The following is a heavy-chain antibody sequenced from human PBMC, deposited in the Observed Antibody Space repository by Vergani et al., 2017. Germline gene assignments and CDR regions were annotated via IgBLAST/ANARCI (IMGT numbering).Heavy chain of an antibody. CDR1: GGSISSSSYY. CDR2: IYYSGST. Sequence: QLQLQESGPGLVKPSETLSLTCTVSGGSISSSSYYWGWIRQPPGKGLEWIGSIYYSGSTYYNPSLKSRVTISVDTSKNQFSLKLSSVTAADTAVYYCARHGITMVRGVSRWFDPWGQGTLVTVSS. V-gene: IGHV4-39*01. J-gene: IGHJ5*02. CDR3: ARHGITMVRGVSRWFDP. D-gene: IGHD3-10*01.